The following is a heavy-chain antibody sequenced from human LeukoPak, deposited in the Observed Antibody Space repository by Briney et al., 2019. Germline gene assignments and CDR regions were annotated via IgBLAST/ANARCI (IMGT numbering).Heavy chain of an antibody. CDR3: ARVTTTMPTSACDI. CDR2: IIPIFGTA. Sequence: ASVKVSCKASVGTFSSYAIRWVRQAPGQGLEWMGGIIPIFGTANYAQKFQGRVTITADESTSTAYMELSSLRSEDTAVYYCARVTTTMPTSACDIWGQGTMVTVSS. J-gene: IGHJ3*02. V-gene: IGHV1-69*13. CDR1: VGTFSSYA. D-gene: IGHD3-22*01.